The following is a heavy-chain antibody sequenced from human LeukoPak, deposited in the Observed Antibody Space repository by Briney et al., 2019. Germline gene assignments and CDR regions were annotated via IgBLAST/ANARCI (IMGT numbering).Heavy chain of an antibody. CDR3: ARVNPSGYDLKDYYYYMDV. Sequence: SETLSLTCTVSGGSISSGSYYWSWIRQPPGKGLEWIGYIYYSGSTNYNPSLKSRVTISVDTSKNQFSLKLSSVTAADTAVYYCARVNPSGYDLKDYYYYMDVWGKGTTVTISS. V-gene: IGHV4-61*01. D-gene: IGHD5-12*01. J-gene: IGHJ6*03. CDR2: IYYSGST. CDR1: GGSISSGSYY.